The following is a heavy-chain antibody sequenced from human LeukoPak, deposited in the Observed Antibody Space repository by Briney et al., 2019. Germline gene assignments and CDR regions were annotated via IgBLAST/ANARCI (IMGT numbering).Heavy chain of an antibody. V-gene: IGHV4-31*03. CDR3: ARDSGGGTIFGNYYYGMDV. CDR1: GGSISSGGYY. Sequence: SQTLSLTCTVSGGSISSGGYYWSWIRQHPGKGLEWIGYIYYSGSTYYNPSLKSRVTVSVDTSKNQFSLKLSSVTAADTAVYYCARDSGGGTIFGNYYYGMDVWGQGTTATVSS. D-gene: IGHD3-3*01. J-gene: IGHJ6*02. CDR2: IYYSGST.